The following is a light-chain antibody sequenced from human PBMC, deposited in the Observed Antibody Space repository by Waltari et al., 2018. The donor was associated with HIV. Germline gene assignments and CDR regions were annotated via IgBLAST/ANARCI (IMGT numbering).Light chain of an antibody. CDR2: QAS. Sequence: DTQMTQSPSTLSASVGDRVTITCRASQSISDWLAWYQQKPGRAPNLLIYQASKLKSGVPSRFSGGASGTEFTLTISGLQPEDFATYFCQQYKSYPLTFVRGTEVEIK. CDR3: QQYKSYPLT. CDR1: QSISDW. V-gene: IGKV1-5*03. J-gene: IGKJ4*02.